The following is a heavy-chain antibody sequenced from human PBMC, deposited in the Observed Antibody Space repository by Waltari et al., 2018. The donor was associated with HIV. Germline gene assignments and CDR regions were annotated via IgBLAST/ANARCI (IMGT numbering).Heavy chain of an antibody. CDR3: AREFGTIDNFDY. CDR2: ISSSSRTI. Sequence: EVQLVESGGGLVQPGGYLRLSCAASGNTFSSHTTIWVRPAPGKGREGLSYISSSSRTIYYADSVEGRFTVSRDNARNSAYLQMNSLKVEDTAVYYCAREFGTIDNFDYWGQGTLVSVSS. D-gene: IGHD3-16*01. CDR1: GNTFSSHT. J-gene: IGHJ4*01. V-gene: IGHV3-48*01.